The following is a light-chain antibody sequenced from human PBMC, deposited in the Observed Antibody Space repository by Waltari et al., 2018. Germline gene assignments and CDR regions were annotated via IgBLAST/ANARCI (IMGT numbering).Light chain of an antibody. V-gene: IGLV3-1*01. CDR3: QTWDSSTVV. Sequence: SYELTQPPSVSVSPGQTASITYSGDKLGEKYASWSQQTPGQSHVLVIYQDDKRPSRIPERFSGSTSGNTATLTISGTQSLDEADYYCQTWDSSTVVFGGATKLTVL. CDR1: KLGEKY. J-gene: IGLJ2*01. CDR2: QDD.